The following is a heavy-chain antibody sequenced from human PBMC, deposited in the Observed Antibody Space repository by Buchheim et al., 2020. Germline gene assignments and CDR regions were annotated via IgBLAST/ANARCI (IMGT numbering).Heavy chain of an antibody. D-gene: IGHD2-8*01. J-gene: IGHJ5*02. CDR3: ARVKEGVNDYWFDP. V-gene: IGHV3-21*01. Sequence: EVQLVESGGGLVKPGGSLRLSCTVSGFTFRSYSMNWVRQAPGKGLEWVSSISSGGSYIYYADSVKGRFTISRDNARNSLYLQMNSLRAEDTAVYYCARVKEGVNDYWFDPWGQGTL. CDR1: GFTFRSYS. CDR2: ISSGGSYI.